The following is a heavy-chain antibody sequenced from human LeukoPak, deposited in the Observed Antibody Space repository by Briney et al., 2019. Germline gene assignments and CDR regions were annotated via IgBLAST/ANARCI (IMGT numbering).Heavy chain of an antibody. D-gene: IGHD6-13*01. CDR2: LYSGGTT. Sequence: GGSLRLSCAVSGFTVSSNFLNWARQAPGKGLEWVSVLYSGGTTFYADSVRGRFTISRDNSKNTLYLQMNSLRADETAVYYCASPSPGGGAAGLFDYWGRGTLVTVSS. CDR3: ASPSPGGGAAGLFDY. V-gene: IGHV3-53*05. CDR1: GFTVSSNF. J-gene: IGHJ4*02.